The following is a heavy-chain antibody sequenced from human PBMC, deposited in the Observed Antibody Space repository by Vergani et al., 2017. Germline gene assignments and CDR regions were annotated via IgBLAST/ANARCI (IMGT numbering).Heavy chain of an antibody. D-gene: IGHD4-11*01. CDR2: ISYDGSNK. CDR1: GFTFSSYA. Sequence: VQLLESGGGLVQPGGSLRLSCAASGFTFSSYAMHWVRQAPGKGLEWVAVISYDGSNKYYADSVKGRFTISRDNSKNTLYLQMNSLRAEDTAVYYCARVARPTTVMGWFDPWGQGTLVTVSS. J-gene: IGHJ5*02. CDR3: ARVARPTTVMGWFDP. V-gene: IGHV3-30-3*01.